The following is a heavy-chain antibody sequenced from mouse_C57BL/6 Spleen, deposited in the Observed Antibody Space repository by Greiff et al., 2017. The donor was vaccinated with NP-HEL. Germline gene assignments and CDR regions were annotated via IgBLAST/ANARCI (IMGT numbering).Heavy chain of an antibody. CDR2: ISDGGSYT. Sequence: EVKLVESGGGLVKPGGSLKLSCAASGFTFSSYAMSWVRQTPEKRLEWVATISDGGSYTYYPDNVKGRFTISRDNAKNNLYLQMSHLKSEDTAMYYCARGTDYYSNYYFDYWGKGTTLTVSS. V-gene: IGHV5-4*03. J-gene: IGHJ2*01. CDR3: ARGTDYYSNYYFDY. D-gene: IGHD2-5*01. CDR1: GFTFSSYA.